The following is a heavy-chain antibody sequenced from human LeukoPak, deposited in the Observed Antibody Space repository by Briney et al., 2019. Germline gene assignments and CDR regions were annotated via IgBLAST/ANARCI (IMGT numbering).Heavy chain of an antibody. D-gene: IGHD3-22*01. CDR1: GFTFSSYG. J-gene: IGHJ4*02. Sequence: GGSLRLSCAASGFTFSSYGMHWVRQAPGKGLEWVAFIRYDGSNKYYADSVKGRFTISRDNSKNTLYLQMNSLRAEDTAVFYCARVGTHDSSGYPLYYFDYWGQGTLVTVSS. CDR3: ARVGTHDSSGYPLYYFDY. CDR2: IRYDGSNK. V-gene: IGHV3-30*02.